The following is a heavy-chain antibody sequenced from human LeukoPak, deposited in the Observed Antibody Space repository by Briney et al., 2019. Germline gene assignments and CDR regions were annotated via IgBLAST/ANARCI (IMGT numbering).Heavy chain of an antibody. V-gene: IGHV4-59*08. CDR3: AIVMGTGLRHYFDY. D-gene: IGHD3-10*01. Sequence: SETLSLTCTVSGGSISSYYWSWIRQPPGKGLEWIGYIYYSGSTNYNPSLKSRVTISVDTSKNQFSLKLSSVTAADTAVYYCAIVMGTGLRHYFDYWGQGTLVTVSS. CDR1: GGSISSYY. J-gene: IGHJ4*02. CDR2: IYYSGST.